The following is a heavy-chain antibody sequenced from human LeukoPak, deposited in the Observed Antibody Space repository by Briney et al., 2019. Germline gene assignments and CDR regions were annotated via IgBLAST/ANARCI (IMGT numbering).Heavy chain of an antibody. CDR2: ISWNSGSI. Sequence: GGSLRLSCAASGFTFDDYAMHWVRQAPGKGLEWVSGISWNSGSIGYADSVRGRFTISKDNAKNTVYLQMNSLRAEDTAVYYCVSFYETYWGRGTLVTVSS. CDR3: VSFYETY. D-gene: IGHD2/OR15-2a*01. V-gene: IGHV3-9*01. J-gene: IGHJ4*02. CDR1: GFTFDDYA.